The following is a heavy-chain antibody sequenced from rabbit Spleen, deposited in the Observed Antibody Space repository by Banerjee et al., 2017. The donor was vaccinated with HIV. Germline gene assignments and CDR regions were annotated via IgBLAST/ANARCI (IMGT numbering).Heavy chain of an antibody. D-gene: IGHD8-1*01. CDR3: ARDSASSFSSYGMDL. CDR2: IDAGSSGTT. CDR1: GFSVITRYY. Sequence: QSLEESGGDLVKPGASLTLTCTSSGFSVITRYYMCWVRQAPGKGLEWIACIDAGSSGTTYYANWAKGRFTISKTSSTTVTLQMTSLTAADTATYFNARDSASSFSSYGMDLWGPGTLVTVS. J-gene: IGHJ6*01. V-gene: IGHV1S40*01.